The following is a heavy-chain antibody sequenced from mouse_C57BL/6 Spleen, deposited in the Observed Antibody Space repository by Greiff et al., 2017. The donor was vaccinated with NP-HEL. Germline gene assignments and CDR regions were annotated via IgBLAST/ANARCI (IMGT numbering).Heavy chain of an antibody. CDR2: IDPSDSYT. Sequence: QVQLQQSGAELVMPGASVKLSCKASGYTFTSYWMHWVKQRPGQGLEWIGEIDPSDSYTNYNQKFKGKSTLTVDKSSSTAYMQLSSLTSEDSAVYYCARSKIYYGSSYVGFDYWGQGTTLTVSS. CDR3: ARSKIYYGSSYVGFDY. V-gene: IGHV1-69*01. D-gene: IGHD1-1*01. CDR1: GYTFTSYW. J-gene: IGHJ2*01.